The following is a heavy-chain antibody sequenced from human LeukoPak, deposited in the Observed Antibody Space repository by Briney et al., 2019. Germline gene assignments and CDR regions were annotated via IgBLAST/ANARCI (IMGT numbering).Heavy chain of an antibody. CDR3: ATAKPEGYYFDY. D-gene: IGHD1-14*01. J-gene: IGHJ4*02. V-gene: IGHV1-24*01. CDR1: GYTLTELS. CDR2: FDPEDGET. Sequence: ASVKVSCKVSGYTLTELSMHWVRQAPGKGLEWMGGFDPEDGETIYAQRFQGRVTMTEDTSTDTAYMELSSLRSEDTAVYYCATAKPEGYYFDYWGQGTLVTVSS.